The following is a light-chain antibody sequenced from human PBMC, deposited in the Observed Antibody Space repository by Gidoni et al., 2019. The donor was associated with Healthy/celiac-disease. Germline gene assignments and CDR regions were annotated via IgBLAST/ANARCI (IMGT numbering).Light chain of an antibody. Sequence: EIVLTQSPGTLSLSPVESATLSCRASQSVSSSYLAWYQQKPGQAPRLLIYGASSRATGIPDRFSGSGSGTDFTLTISRLEPEDFAVYYCQQYGSSPMYTFGQGTKLEIK. CDR3: QQYGSSPMYT. CDR2: GAS. V-gene: IGKV3-20*01. J-gene: IGKJ2*01. CDR1: QSVSSSY.